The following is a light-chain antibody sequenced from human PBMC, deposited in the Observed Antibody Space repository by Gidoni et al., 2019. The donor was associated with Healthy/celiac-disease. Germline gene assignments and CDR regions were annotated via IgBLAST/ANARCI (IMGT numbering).Light chain of an antibody. J-gene: IGKJ4*01. CDR3: QQSYSTPQLT. CDR1: QSISSY. V-gene: IGKV1-39*01. CDR2: AAS. Sequence: DIQMTQPPSSLSASVGDRVTITCRASQSISSYLNWYQQKPGKAPKLLIYAASSLQSGVPSRFSGSGSGTDFTLTISSLQPEDFATYYCQQSYSTPQLTFGGGTKVEIK.